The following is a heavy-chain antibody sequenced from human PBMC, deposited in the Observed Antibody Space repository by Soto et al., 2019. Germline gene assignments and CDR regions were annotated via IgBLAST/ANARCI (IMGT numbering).Heavy chain of an antibody. CDR3: VILAYGKFDF. CDR1: GFNFGSNS. D-gene: IGHD3-10*01. CDR2: ISDTSHRI. J-gene: IGHJ4*02. Sequence: EVLLLESGGGLIQPGGSLRLSCSASGFNFGSNSMAWVRQAPGKGLEYVASISDTSHRIFHADPLKGRFTISRDNSRNRLYLEMNSRRAEDTALYYCVILAYGKFDFWGQGTLVIVSS. V-gene: IGHV3-23*01.